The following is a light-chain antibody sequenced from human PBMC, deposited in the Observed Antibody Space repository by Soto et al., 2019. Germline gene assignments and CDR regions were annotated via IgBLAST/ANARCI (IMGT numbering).Light chain of an antibody. Sequence: QSVLTQPSSASGTPGQRVTISCSGSSSNIGSNYVYWYQQLPGTAPKLLIYRNNQRPSGVPDRFSGSKSGTSASLAISGLRSEDEADYYCAAWDDSLSGSYVYVTGTKVT. CDR3: AAWDDSLSGSYV. V-gene: IGLV1-47*01. CDR1: SSNIGSNY. J-gene: IGLJ1*01. CDR2: RNN.